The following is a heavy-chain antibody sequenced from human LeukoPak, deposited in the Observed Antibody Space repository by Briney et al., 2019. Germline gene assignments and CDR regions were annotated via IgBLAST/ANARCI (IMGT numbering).Heavy chain of an antibody. D-gene: IGHD1-26*01. CDR1: GYTFGSYW. Sequence: GESLKISCRGSGYTFGSYWIGWARPLPGKGLEWMGIIYPGDSDSRYSPAFQGQVTISADKSISTAYLQWSRLKASDTAMYYCARLRIVGATRPFDYWGQGTLVTVSS. V-gene: IGHV5-51*01. J-gene: IGHJ4*02. CDR3: ARLRIVGATRPFDY. CDR2: IYPGDSDS.